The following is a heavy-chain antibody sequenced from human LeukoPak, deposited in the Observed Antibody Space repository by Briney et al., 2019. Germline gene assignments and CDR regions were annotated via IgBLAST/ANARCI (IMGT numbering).Heavy chain of an antibody. Sequence: ASVKVSCKASGYTFTSYGISWVRQAPGQGLEWMGWISAYNGNTNYAQKLQGRVTMTTDTSTSTAYMELRSLRSDDTAVYYCAREGYSSSWRVYYYYGMDVWGQGTTVTVSS. CDR3: AREGYSSSWRVYYYYGMDV. D-gene: IGHD6-13*01. CDR2: ISAYNGNT. CDR1: GYTFTSYG. J-gene: IGHJ6*02. V-gene: IGHV1-18*01.